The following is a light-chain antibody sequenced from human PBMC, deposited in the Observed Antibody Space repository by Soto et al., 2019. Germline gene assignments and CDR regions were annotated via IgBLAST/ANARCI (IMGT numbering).Light chain of an antibody. CDR2: DAS. Sequence: DIQMTQSPSTLYASLGDRVSITCRASQRVDRYLAWYQHKPGKAPQLLIYDASRLESGVPSRFSGSGSGTEFTLTISSLQPDDFTTFYCQQYKDYTWTFGQGTKVDIK. CDR1: QRVDRY. J-gene: IGKJ1*01. CDR3: QQYKDYTWT. V-gene: IGKV1-5*01.